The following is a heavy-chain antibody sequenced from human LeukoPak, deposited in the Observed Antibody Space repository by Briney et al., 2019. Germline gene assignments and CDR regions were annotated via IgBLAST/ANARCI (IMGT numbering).Heavy chain of an antibody. CDR2: IYVSGST. D-gene: IGHD6-19*01. J-gene: IGHJ4*02. CDR3: ARHVGSSGWYGVYYFDY. CDR1: DGSISNYY. V-gene: IGHV4-4*07. Sequence: SETLSLTCTVSDGSISNYYWTWIRQPAGKGLEWIGRIYVSGSTNYNPSLKSRVTISVDTSKDQFSLKLRSVTAADTAVYYCARHVGSSGWYGVYYFDYWGQGTLVTVSS.